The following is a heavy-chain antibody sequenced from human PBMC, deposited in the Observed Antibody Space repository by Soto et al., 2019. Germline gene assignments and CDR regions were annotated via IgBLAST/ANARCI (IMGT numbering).Heavy chain of an antibody. D-gene: IGHD2-2*01. V-gene: IGHV3-33*01. CDR3: ARDLAPDCFDY. CDR2: IWYDGSNK. J-gene: IGHJ4*02. Sequence: PGGSLKLSCTASGFPFSSYAMHWVRQAPGKGLEWVAVIWYDGSNKYYADSVKGRFTISRDNSKNTLYLQMNSLRAEDTAVYYCARDLAPDCFDYWGQGTLVTVSS. CDR1: GFPFSSYA.